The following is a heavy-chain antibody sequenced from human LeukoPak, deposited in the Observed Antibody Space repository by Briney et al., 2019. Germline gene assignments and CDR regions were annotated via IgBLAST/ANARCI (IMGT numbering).Heavy chain of an antibody. V-gene: IGHV3-48*03. CDR2: ISSGSTI. CDR3: ARESIAVAGAPFDY. D-gene: IGHD6-19*01. Sequence: GGSLRLSCAASGFTFSSYEMNWVRQASGKGLEWVSYISSGSTIYDADSVKGRFTISRDNAKNSLYLQMNSLRAEDTAVYYCARESIAVAGAPFDYWGQGTLVTVSS. CDR1: GFTFSSYE. J-gene: IGHJ4*02.